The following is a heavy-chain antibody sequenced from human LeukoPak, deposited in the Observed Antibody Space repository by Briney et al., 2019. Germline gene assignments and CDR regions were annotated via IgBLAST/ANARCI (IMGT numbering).Heavy chain of an antibody. CDR3: ARGTTKGYYYDSSGYYTK. J-gene: IGHJ4*02. D-gene: IGHD3-22*01. Sequence: SETLSLTCNVSGGSISSYYWGWFRQPPGKRLECIGYIYYSGRTTYNPSLKSRVTISVDTSTNRISLKLTSVTAADTAVYFCARGTTKGYYYDSSGYYTKWGQGTLVTVSS. CDR1: GGSISSYY. V-gene: IGHV4-59*12. CDR2: IYYSGRT.